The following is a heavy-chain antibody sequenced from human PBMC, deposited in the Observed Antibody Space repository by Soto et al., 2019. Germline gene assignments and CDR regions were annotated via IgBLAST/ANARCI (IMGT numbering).Heavy chain of an antibody. D-gene: IGHD6-13*01. CDR3: ARVHLGSSWFSDLID. J-gene: IGHJ4*02. Sequence: EVQLLQSGGGLVQPGGSLRLSCAASGFTFSSYSMTWVRQAPGKGLEWVSSITGGGGSRYYADSVKGRFTISRDNSKNNLDLQMNGLRVEDTAIYYCARVHLGSSWFSDLIDWGQGARVTVS. CDR1: GFTFSSYS. V-gene: IGHV3-23*01. CDR2: ITGGGGSR.